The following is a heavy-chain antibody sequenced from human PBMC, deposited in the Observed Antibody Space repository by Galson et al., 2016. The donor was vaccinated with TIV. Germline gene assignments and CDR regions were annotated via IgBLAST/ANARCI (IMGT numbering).Heavy chain of an antibody. Sequence: PALVKPTQTLILTCTFSGFSLTTSGMCVSWIRQPPGKALEWLARIDWDDDKFYSIFLKTRLTISKDTSKNQVVLTLTDMDPVDTATYYCARTYYGDTTYFDDWGQGVLVTVSS. D-gene: IGHD3-10*01. V-gene: IGHV2-70*17. J-gene: IGHJ4*02. CDR2: IDWDDDK. CDR3: ARTYYGDTTYFDD. CDR1: GFSLTTSGMC.